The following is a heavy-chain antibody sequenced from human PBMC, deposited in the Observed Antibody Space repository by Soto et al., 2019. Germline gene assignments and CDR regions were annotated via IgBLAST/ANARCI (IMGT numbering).Heavy chain of an antibody. CDR1: GFTFSSYA. D-gene: IGHD2-15*01. J-gene: IGHJ4*02. CDR3: AKRRGAGGHFDY. V-gene: IGHV3-23*01. CDR2: VSIGGST. Sequence: DVQLLESGGGLVQPEGSLRLSCAASGFTFSSYAMGWVRQAAGEGLVWVAVVSIGGSTHYADSVRRRFTISRDNSKNTLSLQMNSLTAEDTAVYFCAKRRGAGGHFDYWGQGALVTVSS.